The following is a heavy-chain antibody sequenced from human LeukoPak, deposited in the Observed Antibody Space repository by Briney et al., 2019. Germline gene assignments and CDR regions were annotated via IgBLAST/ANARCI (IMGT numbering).Heavy chain of an antibody. CDR3: SRAQGAFDY. CDR1: GFTLTTYA. V-gene: IGHV3-23*01. Sequence: RAGGSLRLSCAASGFTLTTYAVNWVSQAPGKGLEWVSGIGGGGTEYYADSVKGRFIISSDNSQNWVHLQMNSLTVEDTAVYYCSRAQGAFDYWGEGTLVTVSS. CDR2: IGGGGTE. D-gene: IGHD1-26*01. J-gene: IGHJ4*02.